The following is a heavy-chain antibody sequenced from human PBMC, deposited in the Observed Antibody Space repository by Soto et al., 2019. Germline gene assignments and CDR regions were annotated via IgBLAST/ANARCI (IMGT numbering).Heavy chain of an antibody. CDR3: ARGTPVPTYCFDS. V-gene: IGHV1-69*02. Sequence: QVQLVQSGAEVKKPGSSVKVSCTASGGASITYTISWLRQTPGQGLEWMGRIIPMFGIAKYPQQFEDRLTITADRSSHTAYMELGSLRSDDTAVYYCARGTPVPTYCFDSWGQGTLLTVSS. D-gene: IGHD4-17*01. CDR2: IIPMFGIA. CDR1: GGASITYT. J-gene: IGHJ4*02.